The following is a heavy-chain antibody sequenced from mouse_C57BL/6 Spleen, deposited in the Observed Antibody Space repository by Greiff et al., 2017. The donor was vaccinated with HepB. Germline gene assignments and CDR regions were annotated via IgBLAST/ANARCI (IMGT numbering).Heavy chain of an antibody. CDR1: GYTFTNYW. D-gene: IGHD1-1*01. J-gene: IGHJ4*01. Sequence: VQLQESGAELVRPGTSVKMSCKASGYTFTNYWIGWAKQRPGHGLEWIGDIYPGGGYTNYNEKFKGKATLTADKSSSTAYMQFSSLTSEDSAIYYCARRGLLHYAMDYWGQGTSVTVSS. V-gene: IGHV1-63*01. CDR3: ARRGLLHYAMDY. CDR2: IYPGGGYT.